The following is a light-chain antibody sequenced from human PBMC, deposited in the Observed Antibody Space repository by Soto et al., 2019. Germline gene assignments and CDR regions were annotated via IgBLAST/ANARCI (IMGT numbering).Light chain of an antibody. V-gene: IGKV1-39*01. J-gene: IGKJ2*03. CDR2: AGS. CDR1: QSISFW. Sequence: DIQVTQSPSSLSASVGDRVTITCRTNQSISFWLNWYQQKSAKAPKILIYAGSTLHSGVPSRFNSKASGTDFTLTISGLQPEDIATSFCQHSYSAPYRFDQGTRLEI. CDR3: QHSYSAPYR.